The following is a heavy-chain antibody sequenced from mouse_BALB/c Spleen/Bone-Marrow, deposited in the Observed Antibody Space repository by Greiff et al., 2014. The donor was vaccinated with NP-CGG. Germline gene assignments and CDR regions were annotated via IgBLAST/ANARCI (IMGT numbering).Heavy chain of an antibody. CDR3: ARLQGTTVVRDYYFDY. Sequence: VKLMESGAELVRPGASVKLSCKASGYTFTSYWMNWVKQRPEQGLEWIGRIDPYDSETHYNQKSKNKAILTVDKSSSTAYMQLSSLTSEDSAVYYCARLQGTTVVRDYYFDYWGQGTTLTVSS. CDR1: GYTFTSYW. CDR2: IDPYDSET. V-gene: IGHV1-52*01. D-gene: IGHD1-1*01. J-gene: IGHJ2*01.